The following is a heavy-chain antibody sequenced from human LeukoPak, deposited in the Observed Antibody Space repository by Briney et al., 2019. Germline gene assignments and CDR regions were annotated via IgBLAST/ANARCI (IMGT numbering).Heavy chain of an antibody. CDR2: IYPDDSDT. CDR3: ARRDFGSARHFFDY. D-gene: IGHD3-10*01. CDR1: GYSFTSHW. Sequence: GESLKISCKGSGYSFTSHWIGWVRQMPGKGLEWMGIIYPDDSDTRYNPSFQGQVTISADKSISTAFLQWSSLRASDTAMYYCARRDFGSARHFFDYWGQGTLVTVSS. V-gene: IGHV5-51*01. J-gene: IGHJ4*02.